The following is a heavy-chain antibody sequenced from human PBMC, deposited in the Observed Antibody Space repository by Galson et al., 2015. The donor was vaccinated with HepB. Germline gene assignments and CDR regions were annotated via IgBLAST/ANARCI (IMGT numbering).Heavy chain of an antibody. Sequence: ETLSLTCTASGGSISSSSYYWGWIRQPPGKGLEWIGSIYYSGSTYYNPSLKSRVTISVDTSKNQFSLKLSSVTAADTAVYYCARRKCGDCGGDCPLDKDAFDIWGQGTMVTVSS. CDR3: ARRKCGDCGGDCPLDKDAFDI. D-gene: IGHD2-21*01. CDR2: IYYSGST. J-gene: IGHJ3*02. V-gene: IGHV4-39*01. CDR1: GGSISSSSYY.